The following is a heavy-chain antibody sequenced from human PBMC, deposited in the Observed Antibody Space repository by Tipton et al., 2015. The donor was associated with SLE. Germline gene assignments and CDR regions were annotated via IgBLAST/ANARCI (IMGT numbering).Heavy chain of an antibody. J-gene: IGHJ3*02. Sequence: TLSLTCTVSGGSISSYYWSWIRQPPGKGLEWLGQINHSGSTNYNPSLKSRVAISVDTSKNQFSLKLSSVTAADTTVYYCAGRSATGAFDIWGQGTMVTVSS. D-gene: IGHD2-15*01. CDR3: AGRSATGAFDI. V-gene: IGHV4-34*01. CDR1: GGSISSYY. CDR2: INHSGST.